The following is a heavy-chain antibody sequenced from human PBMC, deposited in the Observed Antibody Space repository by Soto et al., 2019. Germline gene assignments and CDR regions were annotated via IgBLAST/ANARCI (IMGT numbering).Heavy chain of an antibody. CDR3: ARVDCSGGSCYLNPYYFDY. Sequence: PSETLSLTCTVSGGSISSYYWSWIRQPPGKGLEWIGYIYYSGSTNYNPSLKSQVTISVDTSKNQFSLKLSSVTAADTAVYYCARVDCSGGSCYLNPYYFDYWGQGTLVTVSS. CDR1: GGSISSYY. J-gene: IGHJ4*02. D-gene: IGHD2-15*01. V-gene: IGHV4-59*01. CDR2: IYYSGST.